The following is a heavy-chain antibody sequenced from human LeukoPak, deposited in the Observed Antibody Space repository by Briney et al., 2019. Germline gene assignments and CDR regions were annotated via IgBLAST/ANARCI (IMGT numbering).Heavy chain of an antibody. CDR3: ARAVIVVVPAARRGFFYYDMDV. Sequence: SETLSLTCAVYGGSFSGYYWSWIRQPPGKGLEWIGEINHSGSTNYNPSLKSRVTISVDTSKNQFSLKLSSVTAADTAVYYCARAVIVVVPAARRGFFYYDMDVWGKGTTVTVSS. D-gene: IGHD2-2*01. V-gene: IGHV4-34*01. CDR2: INHSGST. J-gene: IGHJ6*04. CDR1: GGSFSGYY.